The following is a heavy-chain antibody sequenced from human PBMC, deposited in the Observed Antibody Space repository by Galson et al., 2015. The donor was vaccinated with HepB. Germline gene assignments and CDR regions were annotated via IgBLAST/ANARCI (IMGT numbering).Heavy chain of an antibody. D-gene: IGHD3/OR15-3a*01. V-gene: IGHV1-2*04. CDR1: GYTFTGYY. CDR3: ARDWTLDY. J-gene: IGHJ4*02. CDR2: INPHSGGT. Sequence: SVKVSCKASGYTFTGYYMHWVRQAPGQGLEWMGWINPHSGGTNYALKFQGWVTMTRDTSISTAYMELSRLRSDDTAVYYCARDWTLDYWGQGTLVTVSS.